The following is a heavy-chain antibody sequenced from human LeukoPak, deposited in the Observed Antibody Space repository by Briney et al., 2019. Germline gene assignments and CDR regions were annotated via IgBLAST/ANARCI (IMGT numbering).Heavy chain of an antibody. Sequence: GGSLRLSCAASGFTFSSYSMNWVRQAPGKGLEWVSSISSSSSYIYYADSVKGRFTISRDNAKNSLYLQMNSLRAEDTAVYYCARNAPPGPYVWGSYYFDYWGQGTLVTVSS. CDR2: ISSSSSYI. J-gene: IGHJ4*02. CDR3: ARNAPPGPYVWGSYYFDY. D-gene: IGHD3-16*01. V-gene: IGHV3-21*01. CDR1: GFTFSSYS.